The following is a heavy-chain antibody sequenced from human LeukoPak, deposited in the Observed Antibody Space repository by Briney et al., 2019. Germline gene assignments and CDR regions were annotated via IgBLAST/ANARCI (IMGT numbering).Heavy chain of an antibody. Sequence: GASVKVSCKASGYTFTGYYMHWVRQAPGQGLEWMGWINPNSGGTNYAQKFQGRVTMTRDTSISTAYMELSRLRSDDTAVYYCARVRDIAAAAQNWFDPWSQGTLVTVSS. V-gene: IGHV1-2*02. D-gene: IGHD6-13*01. CDR2: INPNSGGT. J-gene: IGHJ5*02. CDR3: ARVRDIAAAAQNWFDP. CDR1: GYTFTGYY.